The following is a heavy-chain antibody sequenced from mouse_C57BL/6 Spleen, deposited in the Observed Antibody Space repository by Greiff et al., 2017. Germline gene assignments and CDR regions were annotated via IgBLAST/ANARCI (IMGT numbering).Heavy chain of an antibody. D-gene: IGHD1-1*01. J-gene: IGHJ4*01. Sequence: EVQLVESGGGLVKPGASLKLSCAASGFTFSDYGMHWVRQAPEKGLEWVAYISSGSSTIYYADTVKGRFTISRDNAKNTLFLQMTSLRSEDTAMYYCASDYGSSYAMDYWGQGNSVTGSS. CDR1: GFTFSDYG. CDR3: ASDYGSSYAMDY. V-gene: IGHV5-17*01. CDR2: ISSGSSTI.